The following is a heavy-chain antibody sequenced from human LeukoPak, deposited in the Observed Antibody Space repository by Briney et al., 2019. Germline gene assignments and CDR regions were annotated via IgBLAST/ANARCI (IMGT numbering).Heavy chain of an antibody. J-gene: IGHJ4*02. CDR1: GFTFNSYA. CDR2: VGSDGNNK. CDR3: VRQDQGLDY. Sequence: PGRSLRLSCTASGFTFNSYAMHWVRQAPGKGLEWVAVVGSDGNNKYYADSVKGRFTISRDNSNNTLYLQMSSLTTEDTAVYFCVRQDQGLDYWGQGTLVTVSS. V-gene: IGHV3-30*06.